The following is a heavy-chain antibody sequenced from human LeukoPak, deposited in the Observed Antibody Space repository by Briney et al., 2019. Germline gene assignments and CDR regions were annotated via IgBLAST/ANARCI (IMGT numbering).Heavy chain of an antibody. Sequence: GGSLRLSCAASGFTFSGSAMHWVRLTSGKGLEWVGYIRSKTHNYATLYSASVKGRFTISRDDSKNTAYLQMNSLKTEDPAVYYCTRLSGDNWNYGGNFDSWGQGTLVTVSS. CDR3: TRLSGDNWNYGGNFDS. CDR2: IRSKTHNYAT. CDR1: GFTFSGSA. V-gene: IGHV3-73*01. J-gene: IGHJ4*02. D-gene: IGHD1-7*01.